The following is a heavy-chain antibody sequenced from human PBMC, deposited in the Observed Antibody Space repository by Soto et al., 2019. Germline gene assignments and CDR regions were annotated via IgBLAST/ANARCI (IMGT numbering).Heavy chain of an antibody. Sequence: QVQLVQSGAEVKKPGSSVKVSCKASGGTFSSYAISWVRQAPGQGLEWMGGIIPIFGTANYAQKFQGRVTITADQATSTAYMELSSLRSEDTAVYYCARGGGRDPDYYYYGMDVWGQGTTVTVSS. CDR1: GGTFSSYA. CDR2: IIPIFGTA. V-gene: IGHV1-69*01. D-gene: IGHD2-15*01. CDR3: ARGGGRDPDYYYYGMDV. J-gene: IGHJ6*02.